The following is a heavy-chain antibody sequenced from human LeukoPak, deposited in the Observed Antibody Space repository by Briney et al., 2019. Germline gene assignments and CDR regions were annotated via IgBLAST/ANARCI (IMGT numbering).Heavy chain of an antibody. Sequence: SETLSLTCTVSGGSISSYYWSWIRQPPGKGLEWIGYIYYSGSTNYNPSLKSRVTISVDTSKNQFSLKLSSVTAADTAVYYCASTEINSETYGGTSQLIHWGVDYWGQGTLVTVSS. CDR1: GGSISSYY. CDR3: ASTEINSETYGGTSQLIHWGVDY. D-gene: IGHD4-23*01. V-gene: IGHV4-59*08. J-gene: IGHJ4*02. CDR2: IYYSGST.